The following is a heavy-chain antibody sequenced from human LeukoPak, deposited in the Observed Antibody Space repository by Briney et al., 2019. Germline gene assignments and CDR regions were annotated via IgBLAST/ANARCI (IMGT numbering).Heavy chain of an antibody. CDR1: GFTFSSYG. Sequence: PGRSLRLSCAASGFTFSSYGMHWVRQAPGKGLEWVAIMWYDGSNKYYADSVKGRFTISRDNSKNTLYLQMNSLRAEDTAVYYCAREMKIVEPYYYGMDVWGQGTTVTVSS. CDR2: MWYDGSNK. CDR3: AREMKIVEPYYYGMDV. J-gene: IGHJ6*02. V-gene: IGHV3-33*01. D-gene: IGHD2/OR15-2a*01.